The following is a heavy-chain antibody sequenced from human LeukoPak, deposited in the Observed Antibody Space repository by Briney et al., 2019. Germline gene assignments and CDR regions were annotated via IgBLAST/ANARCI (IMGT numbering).Heavy chain of an antibody. CDR3: ARVSAYRYGSGSYYYFDN. Sequence: PGGSLRLSCAASGFTFSSYWMHWVRQAPGKGLLWISRIKTDGSGTTYADSVKGRFTVSRDNARETVYLQMHSLRAEDTAVYYCARVSAYRYGSGSYYYFDNWGQGTLVAVSS. V-gene: IGHV3-74*01. CDR1: GFTFSSYW. D-gene: IGHD3-10*01. CDR2: IKTDGSGT. J-gene: IGHJ4*02.